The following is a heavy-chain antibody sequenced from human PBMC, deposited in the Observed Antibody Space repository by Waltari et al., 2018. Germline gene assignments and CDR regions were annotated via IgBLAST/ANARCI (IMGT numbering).Heavy chain of an antibody. D-gene: IGHD1-26*01. Sequence: VQLQESGPGLVKPSQTLSLTCTVSGGSISSGDYYWSWVRQAPGKGLEWVANIKQDGTEKYYVDSVRGRFTISRDNAKNSVYLQMNSLRDEDTAVYYCARGGASWGQGTLVTVSS. CDR3: ARGGAS. J-gene: IGHJ5*02. CDR2: IKQDGTEK. CDR1: GGSISSGDYY. V-gene: IGHV3-7*01.